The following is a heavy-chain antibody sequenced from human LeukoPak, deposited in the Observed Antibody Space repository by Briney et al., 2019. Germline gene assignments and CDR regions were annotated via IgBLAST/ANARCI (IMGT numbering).Heavy chain of an antibody. D-gene: IGHD1-20*01. CDR1: GYTFTSYY. CDR2: INPSGGST. Sequence: GASVKVSFTASGYTFTSYYMHWVRQAPGQGLEWMGIINPSGGSTSYAQKFQGRVTMTRDTSTSTVYMELSSLRSEDTAVYYCATSLTALDDAFDIWGQGTMVTVSS. CDR3: ATSLTALDDAFDI. V-gene: IGHV1-46*01. J-gene: IGHJ3*02.